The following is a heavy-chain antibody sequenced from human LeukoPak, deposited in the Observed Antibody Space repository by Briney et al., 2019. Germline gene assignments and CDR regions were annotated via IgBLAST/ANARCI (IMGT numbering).Heavy chain of an antibody. CDR3: ARLPVVSSIAARRPYYYYGMDV. D-gene: IGHD6-6*01. CDR1: GGSISSGGYY. J-gene: IGHJ6*02. V-gene: IGHV4-61*08. CDR2: IYYSGST. Sequence: SETLSLTCTVSGGSISSGGYYWSWIRQHPGKGLEWIGYIYYSGSTNYNPSLKSRVTISVDTSKNQFSLKLSSVTAADTAVYYCARLPVVSSIAARRPYYYYGMDVWGQGTTVTVSS.